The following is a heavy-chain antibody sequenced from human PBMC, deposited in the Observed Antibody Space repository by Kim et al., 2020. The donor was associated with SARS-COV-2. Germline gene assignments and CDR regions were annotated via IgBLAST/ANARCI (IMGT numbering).Heavy chain of an antibody. V-gene: IGHV3-9*01. CDR2: ISWNSGSI. CDR1: GFTFDDYA. Sequence: GGSLRLSCAASGFTFDDYAMHWVRQAPGKGLEWVSGISWNSGSIGYADSVKGRFTISRDNAKNSLYLQMNSLRAEDTALYYCAKDITMIVSGAFDIWGQGTMVTVSS. J-gene: IGHJ3*02. D-gene: IGHD3-22*01. CDR3: AKDITMIVSGAFDI.